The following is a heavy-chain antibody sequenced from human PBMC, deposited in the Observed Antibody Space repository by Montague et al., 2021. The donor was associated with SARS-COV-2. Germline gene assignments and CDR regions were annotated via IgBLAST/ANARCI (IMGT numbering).Heavy chain of an antibody. CDR1: GFTVSSTY. CDR3: ARDAEGIAARRNDAFDI. Sequence: SLRLSCAASGFTVSSTYMNWVRQAPGKGLEWVSVIYRGGSTYYADSVKGRFTISRDNSKNTLYLQMNSLRAEDTAVYYCARDAEGIAARRNDAFDIWGQGTMVTVSS. CDR2: IYRGGST. J-gene: IGHJ3*02. V-gene: IGHV3-53*01. D-gene: IGHD6-6*01.